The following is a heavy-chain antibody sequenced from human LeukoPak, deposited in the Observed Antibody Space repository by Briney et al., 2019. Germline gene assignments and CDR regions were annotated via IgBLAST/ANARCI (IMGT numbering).Heavy chain of an antibody. D-gene: IGHD2-2*02. V-gene: IGHV3-43*02. CDR2: ISGDGGST. CDR3: AKMDRRGYCSSTSCYRDY. J-gene: IGHJ4*02. Sequence: GGSLRLSCAASGFTFDDYAMHWVRQAPGKGLEWVSLISGDGGSTYYADSVKGRFTISRDNSKNSLYLQMNSLRTEDTAVYYCAKMDRRGYCSSTSCYRDYWGQGTLVTVSS. CDR1: GFTFDDYA.